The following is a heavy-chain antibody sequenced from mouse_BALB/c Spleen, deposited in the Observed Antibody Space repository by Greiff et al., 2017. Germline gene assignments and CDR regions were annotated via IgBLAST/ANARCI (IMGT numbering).Heavy chain of an antibody. V-gene: IGHV2-9-2*01. J-gene: IGHJ3*01. CDR1: GFSLTSYD. CDR3: VREEIYYDFAY. CDR2: IWTGGGT. D-gene: IGHD2-4*01. Sequence: QVQLKESGPGLVAPSQSLSITCTVSGFSLTSYDISWIRQPPGKGLEWLGVIWTGGGTNYNSAFMSRLSISKDNSKSQVFLKMNSLQTDDTAIYYCVREEIYYDFAYWGQGTLVTVSA.